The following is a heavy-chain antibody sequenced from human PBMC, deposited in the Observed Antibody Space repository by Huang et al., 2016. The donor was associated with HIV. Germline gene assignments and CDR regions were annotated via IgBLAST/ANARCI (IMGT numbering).Heavy chain of an antibody. Sequence: QVRLQESGPGLVKPSETLSLSCTVSGDSVSSHYGGWIRHPPGKGLEWIGTVYDSGTTTYNPLFKSRITISVDTSKNGFSLNITSVSAADTAMYFCVRDQGRLAVGGIDNWFDPWGQGALVTVSS. CDR1: GDSVSSHY. D-gene: IGHD6-19*01. J-gene: IGHJ5*02. CDR3: VRDQGRLAVGGIDNWFDP. V-gene: IGHV4-59*02. CDR2: VYDSGTT.